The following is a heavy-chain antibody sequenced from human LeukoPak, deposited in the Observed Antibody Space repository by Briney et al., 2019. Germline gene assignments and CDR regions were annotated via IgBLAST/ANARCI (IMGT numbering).Heavy chain of an antibody. J-gene: IGHJ4*02. Sequence: GGSLKLSCATSGFTFSSSAMHWVRQASGKGLEWVGHIRSKANTYATTYAASVKGRFTISRDDSKNTGYLQMNSLKIEYTAVYYCASPNDYGDQFYFDFWGQGTLVTVSS. CDR1: GFTFSSSA. V-gene: IGHV3-73*01. CDR3: ASPNDYGDQFYFDF. D-gene: IGHD4-17*01. CDR2: IRSKANTYAT.